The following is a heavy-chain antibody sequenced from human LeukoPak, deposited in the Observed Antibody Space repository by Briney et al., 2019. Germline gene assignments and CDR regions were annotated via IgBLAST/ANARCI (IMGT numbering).Heavy chain of an antibody. V-gene: IGHV1-2*02. CDR2: INPNSSGT. D-gene: IGHD6-6*01. CDR3: ASALYSNSGFDY. Sequence: ASVDVSCKASGYSFTAYYIQWARQAPGQGPEWMGWINPNSSGTKYAQRFQGKVTMTRDTSISTVDIEVSSLTSDDTAVYYCASALYSNSGFDYWGQGTLDTVSS. CDR1: GYSFTAYY. J-gene: IGHJ4*02.